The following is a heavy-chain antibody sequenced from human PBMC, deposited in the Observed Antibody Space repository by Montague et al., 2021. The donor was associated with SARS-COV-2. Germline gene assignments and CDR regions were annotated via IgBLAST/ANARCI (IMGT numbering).Heavy chain of an antibody. D-gene: IGHD3-9*01. CDR2: INHRGST. CDR1: LDSVVADHW. CDR3: ARERYSFSLTRGSTWFDP. Sequence: SETLSLTCVGYLDSVVADHWWTSVRHPPGLELDWIGEINHRGSTNYNPSLKSRVTISVDTSKNQFSLKLSSVTAADTAVYYCARERYSFSLTRGSTWFDPWGQGTLVTVSS. J-gene: IGHJ5*02. V-gene: IGHV4-4*02.